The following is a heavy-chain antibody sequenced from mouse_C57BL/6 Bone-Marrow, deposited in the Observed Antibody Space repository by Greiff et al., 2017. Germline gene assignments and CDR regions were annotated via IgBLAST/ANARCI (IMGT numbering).Heavy chain of an antibody. V-gene: IGHV1-61*01. CDR2: LYPSDSET. Sequence: QVQLQQPGAELVRPGSSVKLSCKASGYTFTSYWMDWVKQRPGQGLEWIGNLYPSDSETHYNQKFKDKATLTVDKSSSTAYMQLSSLTSEDSAVYYCARRSYFDYWGQGTTRTVSS. J-gene: IGHJ2*01. CDR3: ARRSYFDY. CDR1: GYTFTSYW.